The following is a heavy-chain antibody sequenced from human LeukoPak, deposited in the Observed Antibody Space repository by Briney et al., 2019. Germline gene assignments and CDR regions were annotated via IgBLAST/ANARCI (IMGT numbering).Heavy chain of an antibody. D-gene: IGHD1-14*01. CDR2: ISSSINYI. Sequence: GGSLRLSCAASGFTFSSYTMSWVREAPGKGLEWVSSISSSINYIYHADSVKGRFTISRDDAQNSVYLQMNSLKDEDSAVYYCARSRTSSPYDKNLNFWGQGTLVIVSS. V-gene: IGHV3-21*01. CDR3: ARSRTSSPYDKNLNF. CDR1: GFTFSSYT. J-gene: IGHJ4*02.